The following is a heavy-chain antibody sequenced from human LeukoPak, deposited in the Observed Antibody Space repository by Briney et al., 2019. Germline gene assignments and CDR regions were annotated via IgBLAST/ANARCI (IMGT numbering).Heavy chain of an antibody. CDR1: GGSISSYY. CDR3: ARSPGATIDY. Sequence: SETLSLTCTVSGGSISSYYWSWIRQPPGKGLEWIGYIYYSGSTNYNPSLKSRVTISVDTSKNQFSLKLSSVTAADTAVCYCARSPGATIDYWGQGTLVTVS. J-gene: IGHJ4*02. CDR2: IYYSGST. D-gene: IGHD1-26*01. V-gene: IGHV4-59*01.